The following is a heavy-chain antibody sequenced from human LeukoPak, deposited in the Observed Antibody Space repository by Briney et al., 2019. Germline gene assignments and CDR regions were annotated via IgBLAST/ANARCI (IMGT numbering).Heavy chain of an antibody. CDR1: GFIFSNYG. Sequence: GSLRLSCAASGFIFSNYGMHWVRQAPGKGLEWVALIRYDGSNKYYTDSVKGRLTISRDNSKNTLYLQMNSLRAEDTAVYYCAREGPRGNSQFDYWGQGTLVTVSS. CDR3: AREGPRGNSQFDY. J-gene: IGHJ4*02. D-gene: IGHD2/OR15-2a*01. V-gene: IGHV3-30*02. CDR2: IRYDGSNK.